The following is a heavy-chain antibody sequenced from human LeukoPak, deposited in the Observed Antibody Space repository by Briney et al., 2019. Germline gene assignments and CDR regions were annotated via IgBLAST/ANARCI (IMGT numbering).Heavy chain of an antibody. CDR3: ARGGYCSSTSCFAPSLYNWFDP. CDR2: INHSGST. V-gene: IGHV4-34*01. CDR1: GGSFSGYY. D-gene: IGHD2-2*01. Sequence: PSETLSLTCAVYGGSFSGYYWSWIRQPPGKGLEWIGEINHSGSTNYNPSLKSRVTISVDTSKNQFSLKLRSVTAADTAVYYCARGGYCSSTSCFAPSLYNWFDPWGQGTLVTVSS. J-gene: IGHJ5*02.